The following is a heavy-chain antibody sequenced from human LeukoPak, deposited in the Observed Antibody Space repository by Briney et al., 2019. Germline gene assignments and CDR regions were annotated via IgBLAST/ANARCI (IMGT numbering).Heavy chain of an antibody. Sequence: GASVKVSCKASGYTFTSYDINWVRQATGQGLEWMGWMNPNSGNTGYAQKFQGRVTMTRNTSISTAYMELSSLRSEDTAVYYCARAVRSVVTATSYYFDYWGQGTLVTVSS. V-gene: IGHV1-8*01. CDR2: MNPNSGNT. D-gene: IGHD2-21*02. CDR3: ARAVRSVVTATSYYFDY. CDR1: GYTFTSYD. J-gene: IGHJ4*02.